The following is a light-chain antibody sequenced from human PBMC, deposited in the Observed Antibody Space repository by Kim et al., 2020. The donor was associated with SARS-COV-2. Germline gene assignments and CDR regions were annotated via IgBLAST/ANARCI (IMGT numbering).Light chain of an antibody. CDR3: QQRSNWPRYS. Sequence: FSPWERATLSCRASQSFGGNLAWYQHKLGQAPRLLIYDASKRAIGVPDRFSGSGSGTDFTLTISSLEPEDFAIYYCQQRSNWPRYSFGQGTKLEI. V-gene: IGKV3-11*01. CDR2: DAS. CDR1: QSFGGN. J-gene: IGKJ2*03.